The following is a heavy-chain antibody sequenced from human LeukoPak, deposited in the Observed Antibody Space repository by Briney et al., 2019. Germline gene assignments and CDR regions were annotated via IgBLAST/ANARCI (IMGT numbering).Heavy chain of an antibody. CDR1: GFTVSSNY. D-gene: IGHD6-19*01. CDR2: IYSGGST. V-gene: IGHV3-53*01. J-gene: IGHJ4*02. CDR3: ARSQWLASFLDY. Sequence: GGSLRLSCAASGFTVSSNYMNWVRQAPGKGLEWVSVIYSGGSTYSADSVKGRFTISRDKSKNTLYLQMNSLRAEDTAVYYCARSQWLASFLDYWGQGILVTVSS.